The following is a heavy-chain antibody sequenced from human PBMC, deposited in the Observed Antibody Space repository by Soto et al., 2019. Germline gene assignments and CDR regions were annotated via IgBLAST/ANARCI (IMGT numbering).Heavy chain of an antibody. CDR1: GGSISSYY. V-gene: IGHV4-59*01. J-gene: IGHJ6*02. CDR3: ARVIGGYDYYYYYGMDV. Sequence: TSETLSLTCTVSGGSISSYYWSWIRQPPGKGLEWIGYIYYSGSTDYNPSLKSRVTISVATSKNQFSLKLSSVTAADTAAYYCARVIGGYDYYYYYGMDVWGQGTTVTVS. CDR2: IYYSGST. D-gene: IGHD5-12*01.